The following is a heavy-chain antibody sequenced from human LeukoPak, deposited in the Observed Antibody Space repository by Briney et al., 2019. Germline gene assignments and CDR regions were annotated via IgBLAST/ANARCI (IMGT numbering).Heavy chain of an antibody. J-gene: IGHJ4*02. CDR1: GFPFGGYW. D-gene: IGHD6-6*01. CDR3: ARDGVSSSPDFDY. CDR2: IKYDGSDK. Sequence: AGGSLRLSCGASGFPFGGYWMYWVRHIPGKGLEWVANIKYDGSDKNYVDSVKGRFTISRDNAKNSLYLKMNNLRVEDMTIYYCARDGVSSSPDFDYWSQGTLVTVS. V-gene: IGHV3-7*01.